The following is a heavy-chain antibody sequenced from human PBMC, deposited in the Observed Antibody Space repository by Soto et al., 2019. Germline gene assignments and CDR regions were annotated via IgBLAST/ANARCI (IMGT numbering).Heavy chain of an antibody. CDR2: IYYSGST. CDR3: ARHCSGGSCSTEMGPFDY. D-gene: IGHD2-15*01. J-gene: IGHJ4*02. V-gene: IGHV4-59*08. Sequence: PSETLSLTCTVSGCSISSYYWSWIRQPPGKGLEWIGYIYYSGSTNYNPSLKSRVTISVDTSKNQFSLKLSSVTAADTAVYYCARHCSGGSCSTEMGPFDYWGQGTLVTVSS. CDR1: GCSISSYY.